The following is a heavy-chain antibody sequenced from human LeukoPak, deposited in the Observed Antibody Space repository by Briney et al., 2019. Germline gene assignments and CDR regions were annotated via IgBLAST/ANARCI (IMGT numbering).Heavy chain of an antibody. J-gene: IGHJ4*02. CDR3: ARDSGITGTWDY. Sequence: SETLSLTCAVSGGSISSSNWWSWVRQPPGKGLEWIGEIYHSGSTNYNPSLKSRVTISVDTSKNQFSLKLSSVTAADTAVYYCARDSGITGTWDYWGQGTLVTVSS. CDR2: IYHSGST. CDR1: GGSISSSNW. D-gene: IGHD1-7*01. V-gene: IGHV4-4*02.